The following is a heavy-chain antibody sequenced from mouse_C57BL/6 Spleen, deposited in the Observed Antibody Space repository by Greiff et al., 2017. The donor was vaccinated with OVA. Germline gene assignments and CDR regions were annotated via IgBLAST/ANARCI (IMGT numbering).Heavy chain of an antibody. CDR3: TREELGQEYFDV. CDR2: ISSGGDYI. Sequence: EVKVVESGEGLVKPGGSLKLSCAASGFTFSSYAMSWVRQTPETRLEWVAYISSGGDYIYYAYPVKGRFTISRDNARNPLYLQMSSLKSEDTAMYSCTREELGQEYFDVWGTGTTVTVSS. CDR1: GFTFSSYA. V-gene: IGHV5-9-1*02. D-gene: IGHD4-1*01. J-gene: IGHJ1*03.